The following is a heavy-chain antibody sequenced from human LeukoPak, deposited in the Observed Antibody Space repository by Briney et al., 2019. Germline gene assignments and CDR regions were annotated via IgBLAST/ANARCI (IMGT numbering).Heavy chain of an antibody. CDR3: ARARIAVAGTYFDY. J-gene: IGHJ4*02. V-gene: IGHV1-46*01. Sequence: ASVKVSCKASGYTFTSYYIHWVRQAPGQGLEWMGIINPSGGTTSYAQKFQGRVTITADESTSTAYMELSSLRSEDTAVYYCARARIAVAGTYFDYWGQGTLVTVSS. CDR2: INPSGGTT. D-gene: IGHD6-19*01. CDR1: GYTFTSYY.